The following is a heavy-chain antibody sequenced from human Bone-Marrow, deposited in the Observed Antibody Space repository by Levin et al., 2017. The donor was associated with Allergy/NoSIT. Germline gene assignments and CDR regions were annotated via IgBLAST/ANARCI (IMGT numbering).Heavy chain of an antibody. CDR3: ARRAVTSAMDFFDY. CDR1: GGSFDYYA. CDR2: IIPAFVTP. Sequence: SVKVSCRASGGSFDYYAVSWVRQAPGQGLEWMGGIIPAFVTPHYAQKFQDRITITADESSGTVYMELRSLRSNDTAVYYCARRAVTSAMDFFDYWGQGTQVTVSS. V-gene: IGHV1-69*13. D-gene: IGHD2-2*01. J-gene: IGHJ4*02.